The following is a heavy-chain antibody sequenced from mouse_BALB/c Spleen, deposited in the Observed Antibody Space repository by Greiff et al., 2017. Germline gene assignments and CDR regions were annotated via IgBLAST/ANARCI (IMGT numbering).Heavy chain of an antibody. CDR3: ARWGGYYWYFDV. CDR2: IYPGNVNT. D-gene: IGHD1-1*02. J-gene: IGHJ1*01. CDR1: GYTFTSYY. V-gene: IGHV1S56*01. Sequence: QVQLQQSGPELVKPGASVRISCKASGYTFTSYYIHWVKQRPGQGLEWIGWIYPGNVNTKYNEKFKGKATLTADKSSSTAYMQLSSLTSEDSAVYFCARWGGYYWYFDVWGAGTTVTVSS.